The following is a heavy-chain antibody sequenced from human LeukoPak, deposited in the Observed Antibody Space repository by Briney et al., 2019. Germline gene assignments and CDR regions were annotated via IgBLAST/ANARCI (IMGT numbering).Heavy chain of an antibody. Sequence: ASGTLSLTCAISGGSISSSNWWSWVRQPPGKGLEWIGEIYHSGNINYNPSLKSRVTISVDTSKNQFSLKLSSVTAADTAVYYCARQSIAASRGDAFDIWGQGTMVTVSS. CDR3: ARQSIAASRGDAFDI. CDR1: GGSISSSNW. CDR2: IYHSGNI. D-gene: IGHD6-6*01. V-gene: IGHV4-4*02. J-gene: IGHJ3*02.